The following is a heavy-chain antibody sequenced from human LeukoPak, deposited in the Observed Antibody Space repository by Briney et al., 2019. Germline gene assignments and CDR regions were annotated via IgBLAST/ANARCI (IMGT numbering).Heavy chain of an antibody. D-gene: IGHD6-19*01. V-gene: IGHV1-3*01. CDR2: INADDGNT. Sequence: ASVKVSCKTSGYIFTTYAIHWVRQAPGRGLEWMGLINADDGNTRYSQRFQGRVTITRDTSANTAYMELSSLRSEDTAVYYCARAEYSSGWSPFDYWGQGTLVTVSS. CDR3: ARAEYSSGWSPFDY. CDR1: GYIFTTYA. J-gene: IGHJ4*02.